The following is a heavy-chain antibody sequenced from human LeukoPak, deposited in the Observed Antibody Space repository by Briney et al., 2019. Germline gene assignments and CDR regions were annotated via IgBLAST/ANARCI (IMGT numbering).Heavy chain of an antibody. CDR3: VRDVSYYRSGPHFDS. J-gene: IGHJ4*02. V-gene: IGHV3-74*01. D-gene: IGHD3-10*01. Sequence: GGSLRLSCAASGSTLSSFWMHWVRRGPGKGLLWVSRIKGDGSTTSYADSVRGRFTISRDNAKNTLYLQMNSLRAEDTAVYYCVRDVSYYRSGPHFDSWGQGTLVTVSS. CDR2: IKGDGSTT. CDR1: GSTLSSFW.